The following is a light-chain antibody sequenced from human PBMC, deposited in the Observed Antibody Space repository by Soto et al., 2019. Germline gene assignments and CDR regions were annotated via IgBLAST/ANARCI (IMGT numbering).Light chain of an antibody. J-gene: IGKJ4*02. CDR1: QSISSY. Sequence: DIKMAHSPSALSGAVKDRITISSRASQSISSYLNWYQQKPGKAPKLLIYAASSLQSGVPSRFSGSGSGTDFTLTISSLQPEDFATYYCQQSYSTPLITIGGGTKVDI. CDR3: QQSYSTPLIT. V-gene: IGKV1-39*01. CDR2: AAS.